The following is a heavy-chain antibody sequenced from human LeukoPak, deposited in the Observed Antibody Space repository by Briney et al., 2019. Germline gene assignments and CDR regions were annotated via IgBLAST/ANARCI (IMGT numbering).Heavy chain of an antibody. V-gene: IGHV4-34*01. CDR3: ARDRGPYYYGSGSPIDY. D-gene: IGHD3-10*01. CDR2: INHSGST. J-gene: IGHJ4*02. Sequence: SETLSLTCAVYGGSFSGYYWSWIRQPPGKGLEWIGEINHSGSTNYNPSLKSRVTISVDTSKNQFSLKLSSVTAADTAVYYCARDRGPYYYGSGSPIDYWGQGTLVTVSS. CDR1: GGSFSGYY.